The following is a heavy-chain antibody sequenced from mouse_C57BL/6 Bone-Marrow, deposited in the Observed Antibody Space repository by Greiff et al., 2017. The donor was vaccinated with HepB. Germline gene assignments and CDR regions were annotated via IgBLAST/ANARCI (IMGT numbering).Heavy chain of an antibody. D-gene: IGHD2-2*01. CDR3: ARPGYGLRRPYYAMDY. V-gene: IGHV5-17*01. J-gene: IGHJ4*01. CDR2: ISSGSSTI. CDR1: GFTFSDYG. Sequence: EVQLQESGGGLVKPGGSLKLSCAASGFTFSDYGMHWVRQAPEQGLEWVAYISSGSSTIYYADTVKGRFTISRDNAKNTLFLQMTSLRSEDTAMYYCARPGYGLRRPYYAMDYWGQGTSVTVSS.